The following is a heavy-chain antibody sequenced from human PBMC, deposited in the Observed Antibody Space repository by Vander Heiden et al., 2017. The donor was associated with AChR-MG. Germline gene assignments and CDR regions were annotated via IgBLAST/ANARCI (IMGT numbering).Heavy chain of an antibody. CDR3: ARGGQRDAFDI. CDR2: MTGGGFGI. Sequence: EVQLLESGGGLVQPGGSLRLSCAASGFTFRGSAMNWVRQAPGKGLEWVSAMTGGGFGIYYADSVKGRFTISRDNSKNTLYLQMNTLRVEDTAIYYCARGGQRDAFDIWGQGTMVTVSS. CDR1: GFTFRGSA. D-gene: IGHD3-10*01. V-gene: IGHV3-23*01. J-gene: IGHJ3*02.